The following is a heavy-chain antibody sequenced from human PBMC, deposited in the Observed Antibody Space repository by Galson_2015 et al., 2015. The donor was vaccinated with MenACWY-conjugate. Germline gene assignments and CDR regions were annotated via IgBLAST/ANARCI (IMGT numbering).Heavy chain of an antibody. CDR2: IIPVFHTT. V-gene: IGHV1-69*01. Sequence: CKTSGDSFNTYSFNWIRQAPGQGPEWLGGIIPVFHTTDYAQRFQGRLTITADESTSTVYMELSSLRSDDTAIYYCARPGGDYEQRTFFDYWGQGTLVTVSS. CDR1: GDSFNTYS. J-gene: IGHJ4*02. D-gene: IGHD4-17*01. CDR3: ARPGGDYEQRTFFDY.